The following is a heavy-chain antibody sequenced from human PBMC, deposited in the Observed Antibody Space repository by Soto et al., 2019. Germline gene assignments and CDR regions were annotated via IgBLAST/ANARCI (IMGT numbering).Heavy chain of an antibody. J-gene: IGHJ4*02. V-gene: IGHV1-46*01. CDR3: ARDLGYYYGSGSYFGAFDX. Sequence: GASVKGSCKASGYTFTSYYIHWVGQAPGQGLEWMVIIAPSGGSIRYAQNFQGRVTMTRDTSASTVYMELSGLRSEDTAVYYCARDLGYYYGSGSYFGAFDXWGQGTLVTVSS. CDR2: IAPSGGSI. D-gene: IGHD3-10*01. CDR1: GYTFTSYY.